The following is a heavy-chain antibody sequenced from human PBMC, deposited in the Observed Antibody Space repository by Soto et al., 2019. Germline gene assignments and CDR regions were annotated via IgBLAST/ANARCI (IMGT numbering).Heavy chain of an antibody. CDR3: ARDASLSGVAEGGFDP. D-gene: IGHD3-10*01. Sequence: GGSLRRSGAASGFTFSSYSMTWVRQAPGKGLEWVSFISSSSSYIYYADSVKGRFTISRDDSKNSLYLQMNSVRAEDTAVYYCARDASLSGVAEGGFDPWPQGTPVTVSS. CDR1: GFTFSSYS. J-gene: IGHJ5*02. CDR2: ISSSSSYI. V-gene: IGHV3-21*01.